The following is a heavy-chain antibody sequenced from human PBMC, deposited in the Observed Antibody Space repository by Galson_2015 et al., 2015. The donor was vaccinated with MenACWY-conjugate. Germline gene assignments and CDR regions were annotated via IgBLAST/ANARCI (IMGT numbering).Heavy chain of an antibody. V-gene: IGHV1-2*04. D-gene: IGHD6-6*01. CDR3: ARGGSSSSYYSSDY. CDR1: GYTFIGYY. CDR2: INPKTGGT. Sequence: SVKVSCKASGYTFIGYYIHWVRQAPGQGLEWMGWINPKTGGTNYAQKSQGWVTMTRDTSISTAYMEVRRLRSDDTAVYYCARGGSSSSYYSSDYWGQGTLVTVSS. J-gene: IGHJ4*02.